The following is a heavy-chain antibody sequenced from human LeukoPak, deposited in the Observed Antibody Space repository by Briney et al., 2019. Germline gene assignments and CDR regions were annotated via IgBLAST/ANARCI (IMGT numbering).Heavy chain of an antibody. V-gene: IGHV4-31*03. J-gene: IGHJ6*03. CDR2: IYYSGST. CDR1: GGSISSGGYY. Sequence: PSETLSLTCTVSGGSISSGGYYWSWIRQHPGKGLEWIGYIYYSGSTYYNPSLKSRVTISVDTSKNQFSLKLSSVTAADTAVYYCARVRRGGSYSAPFYYYYYMDVWGKGTTVTVPS. D-gene: IGHD1-26*01. CDR3: ARVRRGGSYSAPFYYYYYMDV.